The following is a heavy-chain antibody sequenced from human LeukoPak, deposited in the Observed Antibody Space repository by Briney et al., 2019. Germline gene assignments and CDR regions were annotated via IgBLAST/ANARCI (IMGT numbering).Heavy chain of an antibody. Sequence: SVKVSCKASGYTFTDYYMHWVRQAPAQELEGMGWINPNSGGTNYAQKFQGRVTMTRDTSISTAYMELGRLRSDDTAVYYCARGGVSGTTGTSGGDVWGKGTTVTVSS. J-gene: IGHJ6*04. V-gene: IGHV1-2*02. CDR1: GYTFTDYY. D-gene: IGHD1-1*01. CDR3: ARGGVSGTTGTSGGDV. CDR2: INPNSGGT.